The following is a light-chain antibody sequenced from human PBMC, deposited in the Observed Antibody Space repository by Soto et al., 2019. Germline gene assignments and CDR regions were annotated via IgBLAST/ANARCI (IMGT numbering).Light chain of an antibody. CDR1: SSNIGSNY. CDR2: SNN. V-gene: IGLV1-47*02. J-gene: IGLJ1*01. Sequence: QAVVTQPPSASGTPGQRVTISCSGSSSNIGSNYVYWYHQLPGTAPKLLIYSNNQRPSGVPDRFSGSKSGTSASLAISGLRSEDEADYYCAAWDDSLSGYVFGTGTQLTVL. CDR3: AAWDDSLSGYV.